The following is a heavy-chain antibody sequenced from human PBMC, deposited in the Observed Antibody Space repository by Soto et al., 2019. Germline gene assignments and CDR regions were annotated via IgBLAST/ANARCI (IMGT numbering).Heavy chain of an antibody. D-gene: IGHD5-18*01. CDR3: ARALIQLWPHYYYGMDV. Sequence: SEPLSLTCTVSRGSISSGDYYWSWIRQPPGKGLEWIGYVSYSGTTYYNPSLKSRVTISVDTSKNQFSLKVSSVTAADTAVYYCARALIQLWPHYYYGMDVWGQGTTVTVSS. J-gene: IGHJ6*02. CDR1: RGSISSGDYY. CDR2: VSYSGTT. V-gene: IGHV4-30-4*01.